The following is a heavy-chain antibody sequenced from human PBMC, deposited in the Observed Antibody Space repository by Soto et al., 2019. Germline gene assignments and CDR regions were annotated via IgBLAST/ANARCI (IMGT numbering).Heavy chain of an antibody. CDR2: IIPIFGTA. CDR3: ARVKQNYYDSSGHSLPLY. D-gene: IGHD3-22*01. Sequence: SVKVSCKASGGTFSSYAISWVRQAPGQGLEWMGGIIPIFGTANYAQKFQGRVTITADESTSTAYMELSSLRSEDTAVYYCARVKQNYYDSSGHSLPLYWGQGTLVTVSS. J-gene: IGHJ4*02. CDR1: GGTFSSYA. V-gene: IGHV1-69*13.